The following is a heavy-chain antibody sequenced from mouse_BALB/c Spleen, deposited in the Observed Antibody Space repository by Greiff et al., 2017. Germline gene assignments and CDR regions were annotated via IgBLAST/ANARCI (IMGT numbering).Heavy chain of an antibody. J-gene: IGHJ4*01. Sequence: ESGPGLVKPSQSLSLTCSVTGYSITSGYYWNWIRQFPGNKLEWMGYISYDGSNNYNPSLKNRISITRDTSKNQFFLKLNSVTTEDTATYYCARDRTTVVSYYAMDYWGQGTSVTVSS. V-gene: IGHV3-6*02. CDR1: GYSITSGYY. CDR3: ARDRTTVVSYYAMDY. CDR2: ISYDGSN. D-gene: IGHD1-1*01.